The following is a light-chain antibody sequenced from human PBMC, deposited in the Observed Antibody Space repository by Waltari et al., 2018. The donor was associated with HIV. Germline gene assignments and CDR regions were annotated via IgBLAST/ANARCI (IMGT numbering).Light chain of an antibody. J-gene: IGLJ2*01. CDR2: DDA. CDR1: NLGSKG. Sequence: SFVLTQPPSVSVAPGQTARITCGGHNLGSKGFDWSQQRPGQAPVLVLYDDADRPSGIPERFSASSSANTATLTISRVEAGDEADYYCQVWDSSSVHVVFGGGTKLTVL. V-gene: IGLV3-21*02. CDR3: QVWDSSSVHVV.